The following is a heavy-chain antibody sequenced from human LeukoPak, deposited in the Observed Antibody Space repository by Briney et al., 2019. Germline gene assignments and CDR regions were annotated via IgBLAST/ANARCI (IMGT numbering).Heavy chain of an antibody. J-gene: IGHJ4*02. D-gene: IGHD6-19*01. CDR2: INSDGSST. V-gene: IGHV3-74*01. Sequence: GGSLRLSCAASGFSISTDYMSWVRQARGKGLEWVSRINSDGSSTSYADSVKGRFTISRDNAKNTLYLQMNSLRAEDTAVYYCARGAAVAGDLDYWGQGTLVTVSS. CDR1: GFSISTDY. CDR3: ARGAAVAGDLDY.